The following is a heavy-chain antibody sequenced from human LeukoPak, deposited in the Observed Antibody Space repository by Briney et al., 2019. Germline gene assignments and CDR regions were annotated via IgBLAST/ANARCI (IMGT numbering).Heavy chain of an antibody. Sequence: ASVKVSCKASGYTFTSYDINWVRQATGQGLEWMGWMNPNSGNTGYAQKFQGRVIITRNTSISTAYMELSSLRSEDTAVYYCARAPITTEDWFDPWGQGTLVTVSS. CDR3: ARAPITTEDWFDP. V-gene: IGHV1-8*03. D-gene: IGHD1-1*01. CDR1: GYTFTSYD. CDR2: MNPNSGNT. J-gene: IGHJ5*02.